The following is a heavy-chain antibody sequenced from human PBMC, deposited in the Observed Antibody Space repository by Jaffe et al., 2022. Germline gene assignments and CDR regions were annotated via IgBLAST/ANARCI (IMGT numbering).Heavy chain of an antibody. J-gene: IGHJ6*03. D-gene: IGHD6-6*01. CDR3: AKDSVAARYYYYYMDV. CDR1: GFTFSSYA. Sequence: EVQLLESGGGLVQPGGSLRLSCAASGFTFSSYAMSWVRQAPGKGLEWVSAISGSGGSTYYADSVKGRFTISRDNSKNTLYLQMNSLRAEDTAVYYCAKDSVAARYYYYYMDVWGKGTTVTVSS. V-gene: IGHV3-23*01. CDR2: ISGSGGST.